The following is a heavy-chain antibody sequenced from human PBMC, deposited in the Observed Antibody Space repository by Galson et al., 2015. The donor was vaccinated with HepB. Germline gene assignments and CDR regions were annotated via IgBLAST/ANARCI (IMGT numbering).Heavy chain of an antibody. CDR2: ITTNSNYI. CDR1: GFTVSTYI. CDR3: ARVLGGGWYWFDP. Sequence: SLRLSCAASGFTVSTYIMNWVRQAPGKGLEWVSSITTNSNYIYYADSVKGRFTISRDNAKNSLYLQMNSLRAEDTAVYYCARVLGGGWYWFDPWGQGTLVTVSS. D-gene: IGHD6-19*01. J-gene: IGHJ5*02. V-gene: IGHV3-21*01.